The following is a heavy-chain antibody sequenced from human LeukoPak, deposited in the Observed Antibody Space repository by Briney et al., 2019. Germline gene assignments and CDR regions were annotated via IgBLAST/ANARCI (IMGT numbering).Heavy chain of an antibody. CDR2: ISTSGST. D-gene: IGHD6-19*01. V-gene: IGHV4-4*07. CDR3: ARGSGWLPSN. CDR1: GDSTSYCY. J-gene: IGHJ4*02. Sequence: IPSETLSLTCSVSGDSTSYCYWSWLRQPPGKGLEWIGLISTSGSTYYNPSLKSRVTMSVDTPNSQFSLNLDSVTAADTAVYYCARGSGWLPSNWGQGTLVTVSS.